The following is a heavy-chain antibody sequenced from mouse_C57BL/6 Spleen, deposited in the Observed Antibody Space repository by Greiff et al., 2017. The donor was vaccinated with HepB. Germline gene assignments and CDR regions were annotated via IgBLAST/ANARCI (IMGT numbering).Heavy chain of an antibody. CDR1: GYTFTSYW. Sequence: VQLQESGAELVKPGASVKMSCKASGYTFTSYWITWVKQRPGQGLEWIGDIYPGSGSTNYNEKFKSKATLTVDTSSSTAYMQLSSLTSEDSAVYYCARGTTVVVNFDYWGQGTTLTVSS. V-gene: IGHV1-55*01. CDR2: IYPGSGST. D-gene: IGHD1-1*01. CDR3: ARGTTVVVNFDY. J-gene: IGHJ2*01.